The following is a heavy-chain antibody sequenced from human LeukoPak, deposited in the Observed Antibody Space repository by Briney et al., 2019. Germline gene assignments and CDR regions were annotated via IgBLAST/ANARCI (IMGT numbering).Heavy chain of an antibody. CDR2: IYSDGST. D-gene: IGHD3-9*01. CDR3: ATDQRYALDY. J-gene: IGHJ4*02. CDR1: GFTVSSNY. Sequence: GGSLRLSCAASGFTVSSNYMTWVRQAPGKGLEWVSVIYSDGSTYYADSVKGRVTISRDDGKNTLYLHMNSLRDDDTAVYYCATDQRYALDYWGQGILVTVSS. V-gene: IGHV3-53*03.